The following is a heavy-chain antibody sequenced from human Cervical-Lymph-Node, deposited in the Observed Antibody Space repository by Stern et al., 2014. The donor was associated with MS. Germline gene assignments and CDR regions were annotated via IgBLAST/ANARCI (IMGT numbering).Heavy chain of an antibody. D-gene: IGHD5-24*01. Sequence: QITLKESGPTLVKPTQTLTLTCTFSGFALTTSGVGVGWIRQPPGKALEWLGLVFWDDERRYSPSLKSRLTITQDISKNQVVLTMTNMDPVDTATYYCAHTYNQLNFWYFDLWGRGTLVTVSS. V-gene: IGHV2-5*02. J-gene: IGHJ2*01. CDR1: GFALTTSGVG. CDR3: AHTYNQLNFWYFDL. CDR2: VFWDDER.